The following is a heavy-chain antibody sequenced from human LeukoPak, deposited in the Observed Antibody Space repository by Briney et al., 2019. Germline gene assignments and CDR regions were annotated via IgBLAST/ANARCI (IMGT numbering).Heavy chain of an antibody. D-gene: IGHD1-26*01. CDR2: ISYDGSNK. V-gene: IGHV3-30*18. CDR3: AKDLSIILKTHSGSLHY. CDR1: GFTFSSYG. J-gene: IGHJ4*02. Sequence: GRSLRLSCAASGFTFSSYGMHWVRQAPGKGLEWVAVISYDGSNKYYADSVKGRFTISRDNSKNTLYLQMNSLRAEDTAVYYCAKDLSIILKTHSGSLHYWGQGTLVTVSS.